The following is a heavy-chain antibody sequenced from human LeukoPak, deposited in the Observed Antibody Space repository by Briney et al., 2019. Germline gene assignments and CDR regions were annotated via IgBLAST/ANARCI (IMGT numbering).Heavy chain of an antibody. V-gene: IGHV1-46*01. CDR3: ARESVLDQGVYFDY. Sequence: ASVKVSCKASGYTFTSYYMHWVRQAPGQGLEGMGIINPSGGSTSYAQKFQGGVTMTRDTSTSTVHMELSSPRSADTAVYYCARESVLDQGVYFDYWGQGTLVTVSS. D-gene: IGHD2-8*02. J-gene: IGHJ4*02. CDR1: GYTFTSYY. CDR2: INPSGGST.